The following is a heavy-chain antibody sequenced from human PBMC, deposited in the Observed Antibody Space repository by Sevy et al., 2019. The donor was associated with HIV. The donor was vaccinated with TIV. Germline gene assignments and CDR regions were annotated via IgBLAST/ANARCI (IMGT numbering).Heavy chain of an antibody. CDR1: GYTFSNYY. D-gene: IGHD3-10*01. CDR3: ARERITMVEGVFITTYYHYGMDV. Sequence: ASVKVSCKASGYTFSNYYIDWVRQAPGQGLEWMGRINPNSGGTNYAQKFQGRVTMTRDTSIRTAYMELTRLRSDDTAVYYCARERITMVEGVFITTYYHYGMDVWGQGTTVTVSS. CDR2: INPNSGGT. J-gene: IGHJ6*02. V-gene: IGHV1-2*06.